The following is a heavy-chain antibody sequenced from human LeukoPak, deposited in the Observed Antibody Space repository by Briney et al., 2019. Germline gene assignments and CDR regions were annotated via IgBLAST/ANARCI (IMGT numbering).Heavy chain of an antibody. D-gene: IGHD6-19*01. Sequence: SETLSLTCAVYGGSFSGYYWSWIRQPPGKGLEWIGEINHSGSTNYNPSLKSRVTISVDTSKNQFSLKLSSVTAADTAVYYCARHDIAVAGKFDYWGQGTLVTVSS. V-gene: IGHV4-34*01. CDR1: GGSFSGYY. CDR3: ARHDIAVAGKFDY. J-gene: IGHJ4*02. CDR2: INHSGST.